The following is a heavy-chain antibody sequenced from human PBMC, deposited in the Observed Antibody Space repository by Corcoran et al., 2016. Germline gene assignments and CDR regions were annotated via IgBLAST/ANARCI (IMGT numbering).Heavy chain of an antibody. CDR3: ARVPVGGYSYGSPPFDY. J-gene: IGHJ4*02. D-gene: IGHD5-18*01. CDR2: LNPSGGST. CDR1: GYTFTSYY. V-gene: IGHV1-46*01. Sequence: QVQLVQSGAEVKKPGASVKVSCKASGYTFTSYYMHWVRQAPGPGLEWMGILNPSGGSTSYAQKFQGRVTMTRDTSTSPGYMELSSLRSEDTAVYDCARVPVGGYSYGSPPFDYWGQGTLVTVSA.